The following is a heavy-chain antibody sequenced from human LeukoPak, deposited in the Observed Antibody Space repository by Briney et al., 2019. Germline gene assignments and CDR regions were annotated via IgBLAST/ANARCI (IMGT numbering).Heavy chain of an antibody. Sequence: QSGGSLRLSCAASGFTFSSYVMSWVRQAPGKGLEWVSAVSGSGSSTYYADSVKGRFTISRDNSKNTLYLQMNSLRAEDTAVYYCAKGVSAVVPHALDYWGQGTLVTVSS. CDR3: AKGVSAVVPHALDY. D-gene: IGHD2-15*01. J-gene: IGHJ4*02. CDR1: GFTFSSYV. V-gene: IGHV3-23*01. CDR2: VSGSGSST.